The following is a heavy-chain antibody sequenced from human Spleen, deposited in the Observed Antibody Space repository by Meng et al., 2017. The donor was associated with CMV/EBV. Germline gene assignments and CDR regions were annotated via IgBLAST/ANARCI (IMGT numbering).Heavy chain of an antibody. J-gene: IGHJ1*01. V-gene: IGHV3-23*01. CDR1: GFTFSNYW. D-gene: IGHD1-26*01. CDR2: ISGSGDKT. CDR3: ARVGVLGASKHFQN. Sequence: GGSLRLSCAASGFTFSNYWMHWVRQAPGKGLEWVSIISGSGDKTYYADSVKGRFTISRDNSKSTLYLQMSSLRAEDTAVYYCARVGVLGASKHFQNWGQGTLVTVSS.